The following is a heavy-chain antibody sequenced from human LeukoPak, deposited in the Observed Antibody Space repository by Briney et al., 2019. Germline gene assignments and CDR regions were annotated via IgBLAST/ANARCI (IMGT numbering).Heavy chain of an antibody. D-gene: IGHD4-17*01. CDR1: GFTFSSYS. J-gene: IGHJ3*02. CDR3: ARSDYGDYPGAFDI. Sequence: GGSLRLSCAASGFTFSSYSMNWVRQAPGKGLEWVSSISSRSSYIYYADSVKGRFTISRDNAKNSLYLQMNSLRAEDTAVYYCARSDYGDYPGAFDIWGQGTMVTVSS. CDR2: ISSRSSYI. V-gene: IGHV3-21*01.